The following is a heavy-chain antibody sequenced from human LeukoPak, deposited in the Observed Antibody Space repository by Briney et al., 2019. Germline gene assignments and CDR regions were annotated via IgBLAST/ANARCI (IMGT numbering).Heavy chain of an antibody. J-gene: IGHJ3*02. D-gene: IGHD7-27*01. CDR1: GYTFTRYY. CDR2: INPSGGNT. V-gene: IGHV1-46*01. CDR3: ARDWNWGSSDAFDI. Sequence: ASVKVSCKASGYTFTRYYMHWVRQAPGQGPEWMGIINPSGGNTNYAQKFQGRVTMTRDTSTSTVYMELSSLRSEDTAVYYCARDWNWGSSDAFDIWGQGTMVTVSS.